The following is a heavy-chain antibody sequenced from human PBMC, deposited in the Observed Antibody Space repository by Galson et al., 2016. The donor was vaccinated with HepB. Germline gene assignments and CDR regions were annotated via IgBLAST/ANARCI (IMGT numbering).Heavy chain of an antibody. Sequence: SLRLSCAASGFTFSSYWMHWVRQAPGKGLVWVSRIKSDGGDTIYADPVKDRFTISRDNAKKTLYLQMNSLRAEDTAVYYCARSTRGYHDWGQGTLGTVSS. V-gene: IGHV3-74*01. CDR1: GFTFSSYW. J-gene: IGHJ4*02. D-gene: IGHD3-22*01. CDR3: ARSTRGYHD. CDR2: IKSDGGDT.